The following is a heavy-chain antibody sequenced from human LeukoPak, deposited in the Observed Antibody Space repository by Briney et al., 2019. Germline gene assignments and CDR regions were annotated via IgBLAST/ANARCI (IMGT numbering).Heavy chain of an antibody. J-gene: IGHJ6*02. D-gene: IGHD1-14*01. Sequence: SETLSLTCTVSGGSISSYYWSWIRQPPGKGLEWIGYIYYSGSTNHNPSLKSRVTISVDTSKNQFSLKLSFVTAADTAVYYCARGTGYYYYGMDVWGQGTTVTVSS. V-gene: IGHV4-59*01. CDR2: IYYSGST. CDR3: ARGTGYYYYGMDV. CDR1: GGSISSYY.